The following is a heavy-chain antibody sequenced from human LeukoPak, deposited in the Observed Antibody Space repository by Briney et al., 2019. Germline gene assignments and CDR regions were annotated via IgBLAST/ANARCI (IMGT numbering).Heavy chain of an antibody. D-gene: IGHD3-3*01. V-gene: IGHV1-8*03. CDR1: VYTFTNYD. J-gene: IGHJ4*02. Sequence: GASVTVSFKASVYTFTNYDINWVRQATGQGLEGMGWMNPNSGNTGYAQKFQGRVTITRNTSISTAYMELSSLRSEDTAVYYCARGPVLRFLEWLLPYYFDYWGQGTLVTVSS. CDR2: MNPNSGNT. CDR3: ARGPVLRFLEWLLPYYFDY.